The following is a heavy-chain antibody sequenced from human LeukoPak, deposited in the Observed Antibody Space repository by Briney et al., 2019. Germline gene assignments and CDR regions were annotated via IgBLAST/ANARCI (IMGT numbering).Heavy chain of an antibody. V-gene: IGHV3-23*01. CDR2: IRDSGIT. D-gene: IGHD1-7*01. J-gene: IGHJ3*02. CDR1: GFTFYTYP. CDR3: AKDRILKEDEVELVPTTDAFDI. Sequence: GGSLRLSCAASGFTFYTYPLNWVRQAPGKGLEWISHIRDSGITAYADSVKGRFTISRDNSKNTLYLQKNSLRAEDTAIYFCAKDRILKEDEVELVPTTDAFDIWGQGTMVTVSS.